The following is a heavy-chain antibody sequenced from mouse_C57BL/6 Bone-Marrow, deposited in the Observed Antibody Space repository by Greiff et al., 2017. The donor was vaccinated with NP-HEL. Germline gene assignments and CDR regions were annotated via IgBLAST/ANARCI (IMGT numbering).Heavy chain of an antibody. J-gene: IGHJ4*01. V-gene: IGHV1-19*01. CDR1: GYTFTDYY. D-gene: IGHD1-1*01. CDR2: INPYNGGT. CDR3: ARGGDYYGSSYVGYAMDY. Sequence: VQLQQSGPVLVKPGASVKMSCKASGYTFTDYYMNWVKQSHGKSLEWIGVINPYNGGTSYNQKFKGKATLTVAKSSSTAYMELNSLTSEDSAVYYCARGGDYYGSSYVGYAMDYWGQGTSVTVSS.